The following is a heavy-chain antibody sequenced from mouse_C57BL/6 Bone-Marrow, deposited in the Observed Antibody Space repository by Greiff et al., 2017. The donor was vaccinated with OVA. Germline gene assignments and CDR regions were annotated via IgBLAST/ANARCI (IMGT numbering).Heavy chain of an antibody. Sequence: VQLQQSGPELVKPGASVKISCKASGYSFTSYYIHWVKQRPGQGLEWIGWIYPGSGNTKYNEKFKGQATLTADTSTSTAYMQLSSLTSEDSAVYYCARGGYYYGSDFDYWGQGTTLTVSS. J-gene: IGHJ2*01. CDR3: ARGGYYYGSDFDY. CDR2: IYPGSGNT. V-gene: IGHV1-66*01. D-gene: IGHD1-1*01. CDR1: GYSFTSYY.